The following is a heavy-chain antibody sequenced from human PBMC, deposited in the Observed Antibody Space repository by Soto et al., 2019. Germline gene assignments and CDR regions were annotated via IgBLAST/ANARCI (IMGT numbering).Heavy chain of an antibody. CDR1: GFTFSTYA. V-gene: IGHV3-23*01. CDR2: VSSGGGT. Sequence: EVELLESGGGLVQPEGSLRLCCAASGFTFSTYAMGWVRQAPGKGLEWVSVVSSGGGTHYADSVKGRFTVSRDNSKNTLSLQMNSLRADDTAVYYCAKRRGAGGHFDYWGQGALVTVSS. D-gene: IGHD2-15*01. CDR3: AKRRGAGGHFDY. J-gene: IGHJ4*02.